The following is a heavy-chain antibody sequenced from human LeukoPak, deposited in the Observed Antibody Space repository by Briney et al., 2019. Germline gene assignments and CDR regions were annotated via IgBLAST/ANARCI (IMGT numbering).Heavy chain of an antibody. CDR3: ARVNYDSSGYFFDY. CDR2: IYYSGST. D-gene: IGHD3-22*01. J-gene: IGHJ4*02. V-gene: IGHV4-59*01. Sequence: SETLSLTCTVSGGSISSYYWSWIRQPPGKGLEWIGYIYYSGSTKYNPSLKSRVTISVDTSKNQFSLKLSSVTAADTAVYYCARVNYDSSGYFFDYWGQGTLVTVSS. CDR1: GGSISSYY.